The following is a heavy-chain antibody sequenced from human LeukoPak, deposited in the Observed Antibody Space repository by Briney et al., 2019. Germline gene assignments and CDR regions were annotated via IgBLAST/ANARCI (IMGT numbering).Heavy chain of an antibody. CDR1: GFTFSTYA. V-gene: IGHV3-23*01. CDR3: VKSMVRGIIILDFDY. Sequence: GGSLRLSCAASGFTFSTYAMSWVRQAPGKGLEWVSSVSGRGDTTYYADSVKGRFTLSRDNSQNTLYLQMNSLRADDTAVYYCVKSMVRGIIILDFDYWGQGTLVTVSS. J-gene: IGHJ4*02. CDR2: VSGRGDTT. D-gene: IGHD3-10*01.